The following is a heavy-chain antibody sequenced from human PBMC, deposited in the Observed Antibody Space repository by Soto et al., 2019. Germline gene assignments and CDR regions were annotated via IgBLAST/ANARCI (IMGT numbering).Heavy chain of an antibody. D-gene: IGHD2-8*02. J-gene: IGHJ6*02. Sequence: GGSLRLSCTASGFTFNNYDMHWVRQATGKGLEWLSGIGAAGDTYYPGAVNGRFTISRDNARNSLYLQMNSLSAADTAVYYCVTRVLGPRDYYYGMDVWGQGTTVTVSS. CDR1: GFTFNNYD. CDR2: IGAAGDT. V-gene: IGHV3-13*01. CDR3: VTRVLGPRDYYYGMDV.